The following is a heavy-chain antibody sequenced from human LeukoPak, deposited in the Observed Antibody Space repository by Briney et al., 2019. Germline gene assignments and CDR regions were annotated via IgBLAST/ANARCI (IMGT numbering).Heavy chain of an antibody. Sequence: SETLSLTCAVYGVSFSGYYWSWIRQPPGKGLRWIGEINHSGSTNYNPSLKSRVTISVDTSKNQFSLKLSSVTAADTAVYYCASRDIVVVPAANAPKVFDYWGQGTLVTVSS. CDR2: INHSGST. D-gene: IGHD2-2*01. J-gene: IGHJ4*02. CDR3: ASRDIVVVPAANAPKVFDY. CDR1: GVSFSGYY. V-gene: IGHV4-34*01.